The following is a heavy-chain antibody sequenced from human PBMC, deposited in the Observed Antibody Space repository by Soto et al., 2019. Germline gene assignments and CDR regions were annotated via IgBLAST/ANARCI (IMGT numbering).Heavy chain of an antibody. CDR2: ISYDGRNK. CDR3: ARSSITMIRDGMDV. CDR1: GFTFSNYA. V-gene: IGHV3-30*04. J-gene: IGHJ6*02. Sequence: QVQLVESGGGVVQPGRSLRLSCAASGFTFSNYAMFWVRQAPGKGLEWVAVISYDGRNKYYADSVKGRFTISRDNSKNTLYLQMNSLRAEETAVYYWARSSITMIRDGMDVWGQGTTVTVSS. D-gene: IGHD3-22*01.